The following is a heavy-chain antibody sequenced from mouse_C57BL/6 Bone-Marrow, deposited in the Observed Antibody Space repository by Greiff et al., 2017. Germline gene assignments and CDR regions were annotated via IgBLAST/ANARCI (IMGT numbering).Heavy chain of an antibody. CDR2: ISDGGSYT. D-gene: IGHD1-1*01. CDR3: ARDYYGSKGDY. Sequence: EVQGVESGGGLVKPGGSLKLSCAASGFTFSSYAMSWVRQTPEKRLEWVATISDGGSYTYYPDNVKGRFTISRDNAKNNLYLQMSHLKSEDTAMYYCARDYYGSKGDYWGQGTSVTVSS. CDR1: GFTFSSYA. J-gene: IGHJ4*01. V-gene: IGHV5-4*01.